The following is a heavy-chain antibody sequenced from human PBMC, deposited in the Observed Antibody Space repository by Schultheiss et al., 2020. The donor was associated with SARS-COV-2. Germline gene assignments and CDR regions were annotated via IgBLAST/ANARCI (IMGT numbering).Heavy chain of an antibody. CDR2: INHSGST. J-gene: IGHJ1*01. CDR3: ARGPPSWAGNTAFFQH. Sequence: SETLSLTCTVSGGSISSYYWSWIRQPPGKGLEWIGEINHSGSTNYNPSLKSRVTISVDTSKNQFSLKLSSVTAADTAVYYCARGPPSWAGNTAFFQHWGQGTLVTVSS. CDR1: GGSISSYY. D-gene: IGHD5-18*01. V-gene: IGHV4-34*01.